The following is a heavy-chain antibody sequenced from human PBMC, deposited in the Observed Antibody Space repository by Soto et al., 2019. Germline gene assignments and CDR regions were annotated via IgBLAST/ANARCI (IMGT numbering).Heavy chain of an antibody. Sequence: PGGSLRLSCAASGFTFNNYAMSWVRQAPGKGLEWVSVISGSGSSTYYADSVKGRFTISRDNATNSLYLQMNNVRTEDTAVYYCARLPFPWGWFDPWGQGTLVTVSS. CDR3: ARLPFPWGWFDP. CDR2: ISGSGSST. CDR1: GFTFNNYA. J-gene: IGHJ5*02. D-gene: IGHD3-16*01. V-gene: IGHV3-23*01.